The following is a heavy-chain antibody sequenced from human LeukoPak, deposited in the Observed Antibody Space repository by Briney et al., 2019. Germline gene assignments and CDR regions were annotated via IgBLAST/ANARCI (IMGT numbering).Heavy chain of an antibody. J-gene: IGHJ4*02. CDR1: GFTFSNYA. V-gene: IGHV3-23*01. Sequence: AGGSLRLSCAASGFTFSNYAMSWVRQAPGKGLEWVSGISGSGSGTYYADSVKGRFTISRDNSKNTLYLQMSSLRAEDTAVYYCAKDLHTAGGRGQGTLVTVSS. D-gene: IGHD2-21*02. CDR3: AKDLHTAGG. CDR2: ISGSGSGT.